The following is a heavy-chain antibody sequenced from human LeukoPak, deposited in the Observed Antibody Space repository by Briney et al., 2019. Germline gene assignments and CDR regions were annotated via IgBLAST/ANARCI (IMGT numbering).Heavy chain of an antibody. V-gene: IGHV4-59*01. CDR3: ARVGIHAQDDY. CDR1: GGSISSYY. CDR2: IYYSGST. Sequence: SETLSLTCTVSGGSISSYYWSWIRQPPGKGLEWIGYIYYSGSTNYNPSLKSRVTISVDTSKNQFSLKLCSVTAADTAVYCCARVGIHAQDDYWGQGTLVTVSS. D-gene: IGHD7-27*01. J-gene: IGHJ4*02.